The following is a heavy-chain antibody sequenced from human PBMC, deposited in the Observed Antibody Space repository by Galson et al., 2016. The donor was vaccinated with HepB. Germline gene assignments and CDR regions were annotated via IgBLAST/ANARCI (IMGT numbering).Heavy chain of an antibody. Sequence: SLRLSCAASGFTFSSYGMHWVRQAPGKGLEWVAVIWYDGSNTYYADSVKGRFTISRDNSKNTLYLQVNSLRVEDTAVYYCAREINWNSYGMDAWGQGTTVTVS. V-gene: IGHV3-33*01. CDR1: GFTFSSYG. J-gene: IGHJ6*02. D-gene: IGHD1-1*01. CDR2: IWYDGSNT. CDR3: AREINWNSYGMDA.